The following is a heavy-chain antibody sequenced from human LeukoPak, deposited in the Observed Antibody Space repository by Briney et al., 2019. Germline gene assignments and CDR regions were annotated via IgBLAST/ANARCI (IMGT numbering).Heavy chain of an antibody. CDR2: ISGSGGST. V-gene: IGHV3-23*01. Sequence: GGSLRLSCAASGFTFSSYAMSWVRQAPGKGLEWVSAISGSGGSTYYADSVKGRFTISRDNSKNTLYLQMNSLRAEDTAVYYCANFGVVIIYYYRAPSDYWGQGTLVTVSS. J-gene: IGHJ4*02. CDR1: GFTFSSYA. CDR3: ANFGVVIIYYYRAPSDY. D-gene: IGHD3-3*01.